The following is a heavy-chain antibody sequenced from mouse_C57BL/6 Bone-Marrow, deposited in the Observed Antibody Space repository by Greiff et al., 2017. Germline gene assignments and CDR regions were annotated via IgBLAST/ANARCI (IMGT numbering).Heavy chain of an antibody. D-gene: IGHD1-1*01. V-gene: IGHV1-64*01. CDR3: ARDLLRSWYFDY. Sequence: VQLQQPGAELVKPGASVKLSCKASGYTFTSYWMHWVKQRPGQGLEWIGMIHPNSGSTNYNEKFKSKATLTVDKSSSTAYMQLSSLTSEDSAVYCGARDLLRSWYFDYWGQGTTLTVSS. CDR1: GYTFTSYW. J-gene: IGHJ2*01. CDR2: IHPNSGST.